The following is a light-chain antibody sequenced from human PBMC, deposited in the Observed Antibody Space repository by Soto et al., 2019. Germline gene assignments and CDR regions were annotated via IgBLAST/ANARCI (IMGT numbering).Light chain of an antibody. Sequence: EIVMTQSPATLSVSPGERATLSCRASQSVSSNLAWYQQKPGQAPRLLIYGASTRATGIPARFSGSGSGTEFTLTISSLQSEDFAVYYCQRYNTFSGTFGPGTNVEIK. CDR2: GAS. V-gene: IGKV3-15*01. J-gene: IGKJ1*01. CDR3: QRYNTFSGT. CDR1: QSVSSN.